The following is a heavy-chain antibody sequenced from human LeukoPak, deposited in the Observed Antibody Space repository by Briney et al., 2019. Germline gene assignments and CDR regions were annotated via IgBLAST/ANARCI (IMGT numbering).Heavy chain of an antibody. V-gene: IGHV4-34*01. CDR1: GGSFTGYY. Sequence: SETLSLTCAVYGGSFTGYYWTFIRQTPGKGLEWIGEISHTGGTNYSPSLKSRVTISVDPSKNQFSLEVTSVTAADSGVYYCTRVPDITARPCDSWGPGTMVTVSS. CDR2: ISHTGGT. D-gene: IGHD1-1*01. CDR3: TRVPDITARPCDS. J-gene: IGHJ4*02.